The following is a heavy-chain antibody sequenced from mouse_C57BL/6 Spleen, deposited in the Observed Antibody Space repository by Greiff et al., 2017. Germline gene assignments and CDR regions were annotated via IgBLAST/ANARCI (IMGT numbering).Heavy chain of an antibody. CDR1: GYTFTSYW. V-gene: IGHV1-64*01. J-gene: IGHJ2*01. Sequence: VQLQQPGAELVKPGASVKLSCKASGYTFTSYWMHWVKQRPGQGLEWIGMIHPNSGSTNYNEKFKSKATLTVDKSSSTAYMQLSSLTSEDSAVYYCARYPDYYGSDYFDYWGQGTTLTVSS. D-gene: IGHD1-1*01. CDR2: IHPNSGST. CDR3: ARYPDYYGSDYFDY.